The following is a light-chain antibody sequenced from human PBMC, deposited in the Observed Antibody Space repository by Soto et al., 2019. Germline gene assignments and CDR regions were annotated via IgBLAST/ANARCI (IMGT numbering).Light chain of an antibody. CDR3: SSFTTNRFYI. J-gene: IGLJ1*01. V-gene: IGLV2-14*01. CDR2: GVR. CDR1: SNDIGAFDY. Sequence: QSVLTQPTSVSGSPGQSTNIYCTGNSNDIGAFDYASWYQQHPGKAPRLLIHGVRNRPPGISSRFSGSKSGLTASLTISGLRAEDEADYYCSSFTTNRFYIFGPGTKVTVL.